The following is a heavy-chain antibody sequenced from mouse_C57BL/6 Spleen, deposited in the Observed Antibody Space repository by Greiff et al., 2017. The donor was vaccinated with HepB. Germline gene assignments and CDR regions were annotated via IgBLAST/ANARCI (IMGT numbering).Heavy chain of an antibody. CDR3: ARSPYGLYAMDY. CDR2: ISSGSSTI. J-gene: IGHJ4*01. Sequence: EVKLVESGGGLVKPGGSLKLSCAASGFTFSDYGMHWVRQAPEKGLEWVAYISSGSSTIYYADTVKGRFTISRDNAKNTLFLQMTSLRSEDTAMYYCARSPYGLYAMDYWGQGTSVTVSS. CDR1: GFTFSDYG. V-gene: IGHV5-17*01. D-gene: IGHD1-2*01.